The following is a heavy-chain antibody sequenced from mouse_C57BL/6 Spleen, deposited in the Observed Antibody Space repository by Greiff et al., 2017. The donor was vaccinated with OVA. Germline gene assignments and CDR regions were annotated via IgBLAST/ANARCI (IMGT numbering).Heavy chain of an antibody. J-gene: IGHJ4*01. Sequence: VKLLESGAELVRPGASVTLSCKASGYTFPDYEMHWVKQTPVHGLEWIGAIDPETGGTAYNQKFKSKAILTADKSSSTAYMELRSLTSEDSAVYYCTRDYGSSYVGNYAMDYWGQGTSVTVSS. CDR1: GYTFPDYE. CDR2: IDPETGGT. D-gene: IGHD1-1*01. V-gene: IGHV1-15*01. CDR3: TRDYGSSYVGNYAMDY.